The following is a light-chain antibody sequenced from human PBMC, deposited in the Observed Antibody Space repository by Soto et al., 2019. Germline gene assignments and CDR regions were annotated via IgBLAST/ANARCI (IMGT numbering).Light chain of an antibody. J-gene: IGKJ3*01. CDR1: QSISSW. Sequence: DIQMTQSPSTLSASVGDRVTITCRASQSISSWLAWYQQKPGKAPKLLIYDASSLESGVPSRFSGSGSGTEFTLTSSTLQPDDFANYYCQQYNSYLFTFGPGTKVDIK. CDR2: DAS. V-gene: IGKV1-5*01. CDR3: QQYNSYLFT.